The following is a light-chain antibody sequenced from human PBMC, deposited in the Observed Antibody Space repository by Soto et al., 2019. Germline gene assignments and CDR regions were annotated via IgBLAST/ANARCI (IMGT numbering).Light chain of an antibody. CDR1: QSVSSSY. V-gene: IGKV3-20*01. CDR2: GAS. CDR3: QQYGSSHRT. Sequence: IVLPQSPGTLSLSPGERATLSCRASQSVSSSYLAWYQQKPGQAPRLLIYGASSRATGIPDRFSGSGSGTDFTLTISRLEPEDFAVYYCQQYGSSHRTFGQGTKV. J-gene: IGKJ1*01.